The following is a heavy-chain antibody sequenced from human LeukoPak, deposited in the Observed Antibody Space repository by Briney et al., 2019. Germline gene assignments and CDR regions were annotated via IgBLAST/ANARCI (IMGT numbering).Heavy chain of an antibody. V-gene: IGHV3-33*01. Sequence: PGRSLRLSRAESRFSLSSYGIHWVRQAPAKGREWVAVICFDESSKYYADSVKGRFTITRDNSKNTLYLQMKSLRAEDTAVYYCARNGGAASITMIVESYYFDYWGQGTLVTVAS. CDR3: ARNGGAASITMIVESYYFDY. D-gene: IGHD3-22*01. CDR2: ICFDESSK. J-gene: IGHJ4*02. CDR1: RFSLSSYG.